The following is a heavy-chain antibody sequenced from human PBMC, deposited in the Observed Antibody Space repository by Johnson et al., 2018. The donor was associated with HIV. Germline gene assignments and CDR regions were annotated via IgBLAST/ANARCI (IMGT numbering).Heavy chain of an antibody. V-gene: IGHV3-30*14. CDR2: IYSDEST. D-gene: IGHD3-22*01. J-gene: IGHJ3*02. CDR1: GFTFSSYA. CDR3: ARDGPHFCDSSGVRDDAFDI. Sequence: QMQLVESGGGVVQPGRSLRLSCAASGFTFSSYAMHWVRQAPGKGLEWVAVIYSDESTYYADSVQGRFTLSRDNSQNMVYLQMNSLRAEDTAVYYCARDGPHFCDSSGVRDDAFDIWGPGTMVTVSS.